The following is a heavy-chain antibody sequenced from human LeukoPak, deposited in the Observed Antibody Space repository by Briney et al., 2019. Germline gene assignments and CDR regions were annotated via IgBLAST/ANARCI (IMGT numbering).Heavy chain of an antibody. CDR1: GFTVSSNY. D-gene: IGHD5-18*01. J-gene: IGHJ3*02. CDR3: ARDDGYSYGYRGAFDI. Sequence: PGGSLRLSCAASGFTVSSNYMSWVRQAPGKGLEWVSVIYSGGSTYYADSVKGRFAISRDNSKNTLYLQMNSLRAEDTAVYYCARDDGYSYGYRGAFDIWGQGTMVTVSS. V-gene: IGHV3-53*01. CDR2: IYSGGST.